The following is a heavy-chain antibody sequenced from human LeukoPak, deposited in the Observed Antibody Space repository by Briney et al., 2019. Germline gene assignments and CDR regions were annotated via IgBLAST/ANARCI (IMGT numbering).Heavy chain of an antibody. CDR3: ARTTEGGYTYGYFYYYYMDV. CDR1: GGSISGYY. V-gene: IGHV4-59*01. D-gene: IGHD5-18*01. J-gene: IGHJ6*03. CDR2: LHYSGST. Sequence: PSETLSLTCTVSGGSISGYYWSWIRKPPGKGLEWIGYLHYSGSTNYNPSLKSRVTISVDTSKNQFSLKLSSVTAADTAVYYCARTTEGGYTYGYFYYYYMDVWGKGTTVTISS.